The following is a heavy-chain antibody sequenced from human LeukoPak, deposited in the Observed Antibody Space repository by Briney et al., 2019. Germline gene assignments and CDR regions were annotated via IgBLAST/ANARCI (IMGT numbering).Heavy chain of an antibody. CDR1: GGSMSPYH. V-gene: IGHV4-59*01. Sequence: SETLSLTCTVSGGSMSPYHWGWIRQPPGKGLEWIGYIYYSGSTNYNPSLKSRVTISVDTSKNQFSLKLSSVTAADTAVYYCARYIAAAGNFDYWGQGTLVTVSS. CDR2: IYYSGST. D-gene: IGHD6-13*01. CDR3: ARYIAAAGNFDY. J-gene: IGHJ4*02.